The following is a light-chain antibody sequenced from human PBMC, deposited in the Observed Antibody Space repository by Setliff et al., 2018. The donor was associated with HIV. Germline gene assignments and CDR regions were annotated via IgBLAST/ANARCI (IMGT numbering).Light chain of an antibody. CDR1: GNDVGRYYY. CDR2: EVS. CDR3: SSYTSISTVV. V-gene: IGLV2-14*01. Sequence: QSVLTQPASVSGSPVQSITISCTGTGNDVGRYYYVSWYQHHPGKAPKLMISEVSNRPSGVSNRFSGSKSGNTAYLTISGLQADAEADYYCSSYTSISTVVFGGGTKVTVL. J-gene: IGLJ2*01.